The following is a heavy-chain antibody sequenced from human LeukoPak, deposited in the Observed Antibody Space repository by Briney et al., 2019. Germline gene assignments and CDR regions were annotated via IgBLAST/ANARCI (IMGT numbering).Heavy chain of an antibody. CDR3: AKNPGLMVRYFDY. CDR2: ISGSGGSA. D-gene: IGHD1-14*01. CDR1: GFTFSSYA. J-gene: IGHJ4*02. V-gene: IGHV3-23*01. Sequence: PGGSLRLSCAASGFTFSSYAMSWVRQAPGKGLEWVSSISGSGGSAYYADSVKGRFTISRDNSKNTLCLQMNSLRAGDTAVYYCAKNPGLMVRYFDYWGQGTLVTVSS.